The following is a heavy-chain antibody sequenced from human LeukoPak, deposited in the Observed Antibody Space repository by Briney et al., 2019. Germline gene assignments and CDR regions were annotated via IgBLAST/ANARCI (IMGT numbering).Heavy chain of an antibody. V-gene: IGHV3-30*04. Sequence: GGSLRLSCAASGFTFSNYAMHWVRQAPGKGLEWVAVISYDGSNKFYADSMKGRFTISRDNSKNTLFLQMNSLRVDDTGIYFCAGAYDGRGHFGPAGIDYWGQGTPVTVSS. CDR2: ISYDGSNK. D-gene: IGHD3-22*01. CDR3: AGAYDGRGHFGPAGIDY. J-gene: IGHJ4*02. CDR1: GFTFSNYA.